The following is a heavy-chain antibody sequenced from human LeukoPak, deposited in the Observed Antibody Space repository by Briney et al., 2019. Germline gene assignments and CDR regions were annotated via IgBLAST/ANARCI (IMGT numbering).Heavy chain of an antibody. CDR1: GFSFNNYA. V-gene: IGHV3-23*01. CDR3: AKGAYDYIEIAYFDY. CDR2: IIGSSGTT. D-gene: IGHD5-12*01. Sequence: GGSLRLSCVASGFSFNNYAMNWVRQAPGKGLEWVSLIIGSSGTTFYADSVKGRFTISRDKSKSTLYMQMNSLRAEDTAVYYCAKGAYDYIEIAYFDYWGQGSLVTVSS. J-gene: IGHJ4*02.